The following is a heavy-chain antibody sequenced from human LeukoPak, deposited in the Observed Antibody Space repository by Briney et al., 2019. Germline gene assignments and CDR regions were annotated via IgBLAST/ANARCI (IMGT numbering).Heavy chain of an antibody. V-gene: IGHV3-30*03. Sequence: GGSLRLSCAASGFTFSSYGMHWVRQAPGKGLEWVAVMSYDGSNKYYADSVKGRFTISRDDSKNTLYLQMNSLRAEDTAVFYCAREGSESYASFDYWGQGILVTVSS. CDR1: GFTFSSYG. J-gene: IGHJ4*02. CDR3: AREGSESYASFDY. CDR2: MSYDGSNK. D-gene: IGHD3-10*01.